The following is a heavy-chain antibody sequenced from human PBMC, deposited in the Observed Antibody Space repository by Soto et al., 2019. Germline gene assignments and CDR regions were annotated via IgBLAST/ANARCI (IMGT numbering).Heavy chain of an antibody. V-gene: IGHV1-18*01. CDR2: ISAYSGDT. CDR1: GYSFTNYP. CDR3: ARTTAGTTYYYDSSGYFPFDY. J-gene: IGHJ4*02. D-gene: IGHD3-22*01. Sequence: GASVKVSCKASGYSFTNYPIAWVRRAPGQGLEWMGWISAYSGDTNYAQKFQGRVTMTRDTSTTTAYLELRSLRSDDTAVYYCARTTAGTTYYYDSSGYFPFDYWGQGTLVTVSS.